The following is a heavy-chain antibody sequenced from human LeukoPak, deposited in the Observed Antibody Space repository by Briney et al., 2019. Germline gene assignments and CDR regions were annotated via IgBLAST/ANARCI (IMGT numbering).Heavy chain of an antibody. CDR3: ASTSMVRGVITPFDY. Sequence: PGGSLRFSCADSGAIFSNHAMSWVRQAPGKGLEWVSLISGTGVTTYYAASVKGRFTISRDNSKNTLYLQMNSLRAEDTALYYCASTSMVRGVITPFDYWGQGTLVTVSS. V-gene: IGHV3-23*01. CDR2: ISGTGVTT. J-gene: IGHJ4*02. D-gene: IGHD3-10*01. CDR1: GAIFSNHA.